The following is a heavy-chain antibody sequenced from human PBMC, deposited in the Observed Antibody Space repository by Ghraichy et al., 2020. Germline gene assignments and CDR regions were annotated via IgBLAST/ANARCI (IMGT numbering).Heavy chain of an antibody. CDR1: GFSLSTSGMC. J-gene: IGHJ4*02. CDR3: ARMAYYYDSSGYTINYFDY. D-gene: IGHD3-22*01. V-gene: IGHV2-70*11. CDR2: IDWDDDK. Sequence: SGPTLVKPTQTLTLTCTFSGFSLSTSGMCVSWIRQPPGKALEWLARIDWDDDKYYSTSLKTRLTISKDTSKNQVVLTMTNMDPVDTATYYCARMAYYYDSSGYTINYFDYWGQGTLVTVSS.